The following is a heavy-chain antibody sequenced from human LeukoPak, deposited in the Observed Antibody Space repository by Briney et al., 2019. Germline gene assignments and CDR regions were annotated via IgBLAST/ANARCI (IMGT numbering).Heavy chain of an antibody. CDR1: DDSITSYS. D-gene: IGHD1-14*01. J-gene: IGHJ4*02. Sequence: PSETLSLTCSVSDDSITSYSWSWIRQPAGKGLEWIGRIHASGSSDYDPSLKSRVTMSVDTSKHQISLKVTSVSAADTAVYYCARVTPHKNTIDYWGQGTLVTVSS. CDR3: ARVTPHKNTIDY. CDR2: IHASGSS. V-gene: IGHV4-4*07.